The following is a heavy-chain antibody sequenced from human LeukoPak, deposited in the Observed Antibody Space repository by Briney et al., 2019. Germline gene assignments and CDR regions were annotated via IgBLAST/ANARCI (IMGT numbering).Heavy chain of an antibody. D-gene: IGHD3-22*01. Sequence: ASVKVSCKASGYTFTSYGISWVRQAPGQGLEWMGWISAYNGNTKYAQKLQGRVTMTTDTSTSTAYMELRSLRSDDTAVYYCARRYYYDSSGYYYYPYFDYWGQGTLVTVSS. CDR1: GYTFTSYG. CDR3: ARRYYYDSSGYYYYPYFDY. V-gene: IGHV1-18*01. J-gene: IGHJ4*02. CDR2: ISAYNGNT.